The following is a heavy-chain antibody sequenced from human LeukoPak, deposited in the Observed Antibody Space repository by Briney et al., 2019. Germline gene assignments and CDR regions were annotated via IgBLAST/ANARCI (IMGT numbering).Heavy chain of an antibody. Sequence: SVKVSCKASGGTFSSYAISWVRQAPGQGLEWMGRIIPILGIANYAQKFQGRVTITADKSTSTAYMELSSLRSVDTAVYYCARDEDLVSDYWGQGTLVTVSS. CDR3: ARDEDLVSDY. D-gene: IGHD2-15*01. V-gene: IGHV1-69*04. CDR1: GGTFSSYA. J-gene: IGHJ4*02. CDR2: IIPILGIA.